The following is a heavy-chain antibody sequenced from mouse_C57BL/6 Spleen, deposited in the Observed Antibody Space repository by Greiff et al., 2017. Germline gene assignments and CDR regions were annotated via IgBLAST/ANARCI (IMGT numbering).Heavy chain of an antibody. CDR1: GYAFSSYW. J-gene: IGHJ1*02. CDR3: ARPAIYSRYFDV. CDR2: IYPGDGDT. Sequence: VQLQQSGAELVKPGASVKISCKASGYAFSSYWMNWVKQRPGKGLEWIGQIYPGDGDTNYNGKFKGKATLTADKSSSTAYMQLSSLTSEDSAVYFCARPAIYSRYFDVCATGTTSTVSS. D-gene: IGHD2-1*01. V-gene: IGHV1-80*01.